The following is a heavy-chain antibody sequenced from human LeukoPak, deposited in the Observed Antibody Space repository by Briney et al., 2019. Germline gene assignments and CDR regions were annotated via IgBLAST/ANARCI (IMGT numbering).Heavy chain of an antibody. Sequence: GESLKISCKGSGYSFTTYWIGWVRQMPGKGLEWMGIIYPGDSDTRYSPSFQGQVTISADKSLSTAYLQWSSLKASDTAMYNCARHEAAYQYYAMDVWGQGTTVTVSS. V-gene: IGHV5-51*01. J-gene: IGHJ6*02. CDR3: ARHEAAYQYYAMDV. CDR2: IYPGDSDT. CDR1: GYSFTTYW. D-gene: IGHD6-25*01.